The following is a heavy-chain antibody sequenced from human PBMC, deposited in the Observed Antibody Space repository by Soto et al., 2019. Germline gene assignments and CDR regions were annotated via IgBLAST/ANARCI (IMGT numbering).Heavy chain of an antibody. CDR2: ISYEGSSK. CDR3: AKEIAVAGDPFYYFGLDV. V-gene: IGHV3-30*18. D-gene: IGHD6-13*01. J-gene: IGHJ6*02. Sequence: QVQLVESGGGVVQPGRSLRLSCAASGFTFRTSGMHWVRQAPGKGLEWVGFISYEGSSKYYADSVKGRFTIARDNSKNTLYLQMSSLRGEDTAVYYCAKEIAVAGDPFYYFGLDVWCQGNTVTVSS. CDR1: GFTFRTSG.